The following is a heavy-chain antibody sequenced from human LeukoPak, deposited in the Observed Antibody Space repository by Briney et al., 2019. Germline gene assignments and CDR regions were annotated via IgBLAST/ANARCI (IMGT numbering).Heavy chain of an antibody. CDR1: GFTLSSYA. Sequence: AGASLRLSCAASGFTLSSYAMSWVRQAPGKGLEWVSAISGSGGSTYYADSVKGRFTISRDNSKNTLYLQMNSLRAEDTAVYYCAKDDSSGYYYGYYFDYWGQGTLVTVSS. CDR2: ISGSGGST. V-gene: IGHV3-23*01. D-gene: IGHD3-22*01. CDR3: AKDDSSGYYYGYYFDY. J-gene: IGHJ4*02.